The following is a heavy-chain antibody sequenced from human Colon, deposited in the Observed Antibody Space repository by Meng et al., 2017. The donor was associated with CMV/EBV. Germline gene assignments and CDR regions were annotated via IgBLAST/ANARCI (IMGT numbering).Heavy chain of an antibody. J-gene: IGHJ5*02. CDR3: ARGSKNWFDP. D-gene: IGHD2-2*01. Sequence: TCTVSGGSISSSSYYWGWTRQPPGKGLEWIGSIYYSGSTYYNPSLKSRVTISVDTSKNQFSLKLSSVTAADTAVYYCARGSKNWFDPWGQGTLVTVSS. CDR1: GGSISSSSYY. CDR2: IYYSGST. V-gene: IGHV4-39*07.